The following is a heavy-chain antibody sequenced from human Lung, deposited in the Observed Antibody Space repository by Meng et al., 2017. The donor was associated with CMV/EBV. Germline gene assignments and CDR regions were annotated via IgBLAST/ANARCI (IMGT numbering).Heavy chain of an antibody. CDR2: MNPNRGNT. V-gene: IGHV1-8*01. CDR1: GYTFSNYD. J-gene: IGHJ6*02. CDR3: ARGQVQCSTINCHDYRFSGMDF. Sequence: ASVKVSCKASGYTFSNYDIIWVRQDSGQGLEWAGWMNPNRGNTAYAQKFQGRVTMTRDTSTSIAYMELSSLRSGDPAVYYCARGQVQCSTINCHDYRFSGMDFWGQGTXVTVSS. D-gene: IGHD2/OR15-2a*01.